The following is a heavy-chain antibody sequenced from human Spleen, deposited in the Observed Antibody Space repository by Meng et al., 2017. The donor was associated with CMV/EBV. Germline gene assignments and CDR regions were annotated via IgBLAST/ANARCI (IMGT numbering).Heavy chain of an antibody. J-gene: IGHJ4*02. CDR2: ISAYNGNT. CDR1: GYTFPSYG. D-gene: IGHD3-3*01. CDR3: ARVTDFGVVIPDY. V-gene: IGHV1-18*01. Sequence: KASGYTFPSYGISWLRQAPGQGLEWMGWISAYNGNTNYAQKLQGRVTMTTDTSTSTAYMELRSLRSDDTAVYYCARVTDFGVVIPDYWGQGTLVTVSS.